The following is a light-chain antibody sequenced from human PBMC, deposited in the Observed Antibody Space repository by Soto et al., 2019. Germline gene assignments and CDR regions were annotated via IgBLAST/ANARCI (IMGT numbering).Light chain of an antibody. J-gene: IGKJ5*01. CDR1: QSVSSY. V-gene: IGKV3-11*01. Sequence: EIVLTQSPATLSLSPGERATLXCRTSQSVSSYLAWYQQKPGQAPRLLXYDASNRATGIPDRFSGSGSGTDFTLTISRLEPEDFAVYYCQKRSNWPPIAFGQGTRLEIK. CDR3: QKRSNWPPIA. CDR2: DAS.